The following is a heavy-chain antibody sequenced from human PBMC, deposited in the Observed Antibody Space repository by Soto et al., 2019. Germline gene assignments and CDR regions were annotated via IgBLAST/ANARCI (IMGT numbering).Heavy chain of an antibody. Sequence: HPGGSLRLSCAASGFTFSDHYMDWVRQAPGKGLEWVGRTRNKANSYTTEYAASVKGRFTISRDDSKNSLYLQMNSLKTEDTAVYYCAREVVLLWFGELLSSAGGMDVWGQGTTVTVSS. CDR2: TRNKANSYTT. CDR1: GFTFSDHY. CDR3: AREVVLLWFGELLSSAGGMDV. V-gene: IGHV3-72*01. J-gene: IGHJ6*02. D-gene: IGHD3-10*01.